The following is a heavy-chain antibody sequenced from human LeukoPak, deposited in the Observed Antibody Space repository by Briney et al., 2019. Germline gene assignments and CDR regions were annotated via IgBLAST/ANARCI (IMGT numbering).Heavy chain of an antibody. J-gene: IGHJ4*02. V-gene: IGHV3-48*01. CDR1: GFTFSTYS. D-gene: IGHD5-12*01. Sequence: PGGSLRLSCAASGFTFSTYSMKWVRQAPGKGLVWVSYISDSSAMYYADSVRGRFTISRENDKNSLFLQMNSLRAEDTAVYYCARDGGYSGYDADCWGQGTLVTVSS. CDR2: ISDSSAM. CDR3: ARDGGYSGYDADC.